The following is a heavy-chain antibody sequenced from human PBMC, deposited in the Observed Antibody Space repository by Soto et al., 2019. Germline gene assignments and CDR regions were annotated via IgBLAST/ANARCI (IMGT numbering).Heavy chain of an antibody. CDR2: ISAYNGNT. Sequence: GASVKVSCKASGYTFTSYGISWVRQAPGQGLGWMGWISAYNGNTNYAQKLQGRVTMTTDTSTSTAYMELRSLRSDDTAVYYCARDFGLGISVVADPTYYYYGMDVWGQGTTVTVSS. D-gene: IGHD3-16*01. CDR1: GYTFTSYG. CDR3: ARDFGLGISVVADPTYYYYGMDV. V-gene: IGHV1-18*01. J-gene: IGHJ6*02.